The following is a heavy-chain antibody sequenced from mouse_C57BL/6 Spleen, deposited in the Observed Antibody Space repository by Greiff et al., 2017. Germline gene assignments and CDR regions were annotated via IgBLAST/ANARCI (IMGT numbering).Heavy chain of an antibody. Sequence: QVQLKQSGAELVKPGASVKLSCKASGYTFTEYTIHWVKQRSGQGLEWIGWFYPGSGSIKYNEKFKDKATLTADKSSSTVYMELSRLTSVDSAVYFCARHEDGDGYDYDGYFDYWGQGTTLTVSS. CDR1: GYTFTEYT. J-gene: IGHJ2*01. D-gene: IGHD2-4*01. V-gene: IGHV1-62-2*01. CDR3: ARHEDGDGYDYDGYFDY. CDR2: FYPGSGSI.